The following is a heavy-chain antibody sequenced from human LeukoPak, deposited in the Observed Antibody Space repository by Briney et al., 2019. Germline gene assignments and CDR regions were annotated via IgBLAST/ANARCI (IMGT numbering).Heavy chain of an antibody. CDR3: ARHVKEWLADY. V-gene: IGHV5-51*01. CDR2: IQPGDSDT. Sequence: GESLKISCKGSGYRFSSYWIGWVRQMPRQGLEWMGIIQPGDSDTRYSPSFQGQVTISVDKSISTAYLQWSSLKASDTAMYYCARHVKEWLADYWGQGTLVTVSS. J-gene: IGHJ4*02. CDR1: GYRFSSYW. D-gene: IGHD6-19*01.